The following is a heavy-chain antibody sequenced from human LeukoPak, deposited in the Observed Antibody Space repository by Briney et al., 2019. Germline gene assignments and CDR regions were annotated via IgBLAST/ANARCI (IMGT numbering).Heavy chain of an antibody. J-gene: IGHJ4*02. Sequence: GSPRLSCAASGFTVSSNYMSWVGQAPGKGLEWVSAISGSGGSTYYADSVKGRFTISRDNSKNTLYLQMNSLRAEDTAVYYCAKNPPRDYGGGDTVDTVSS. CDR2: ISGSGGST. CDR1: GFTVSSNY. V-gene: IGHV3-23*01. CDR3: AKNPPRDY.